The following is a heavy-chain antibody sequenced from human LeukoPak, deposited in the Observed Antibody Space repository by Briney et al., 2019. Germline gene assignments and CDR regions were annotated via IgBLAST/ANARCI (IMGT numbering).Heavy chain of an antibody. CDR2: IKSKTDGGTT. J-gene: IGHJ4*02. D-gene: IGHD3-22*01. CDR3: ITDRNYYDSSGYHYIGY. CDR1: GFTFSNAW. V-gene: IGHV3-15*01. Sequence: GGSLRLSCAASGFTFSNAWMNWVRQAPGKGLEWVGRIKSKTDGGTTDYAAPVKGRFTISRDDSKNTVYLQMNSLKNEDTAVYYCITDRNYYDSSGYHYIGYWGQGTLVTVSS.